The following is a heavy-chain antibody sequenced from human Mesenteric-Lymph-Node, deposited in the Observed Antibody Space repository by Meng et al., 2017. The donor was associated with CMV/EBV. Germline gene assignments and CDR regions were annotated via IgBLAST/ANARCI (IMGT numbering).Heavy chain of an antibody. CDR3: VSGLSY. V-gene: IGHV3-48*03. J-gene: IGHJ4*02. CDR1: GFAFSSHA. Sequence: GGSLRLSCAASGFAFSSHAMNWVRQVPGKGLEWVSYINSGADTIDYADSVKGRFTISRDNAKNSLFLQINSLRVEDTGVYHCVSGLSYWGRGTLVTVSS. CDR2: INSGADTI. D-gene: IGHD4/OR15-4a*01.